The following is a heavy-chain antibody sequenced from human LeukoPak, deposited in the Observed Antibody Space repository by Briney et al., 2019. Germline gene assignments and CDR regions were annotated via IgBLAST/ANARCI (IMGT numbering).Heavy chain of an antibody. CDR2: INANSGTT. J-gene: IGHJ5*01. Sequence: GGSLRLSCAASGFAFSVYAMSWLRQPPGKGLEWVSTINANSGTTSYAASVRGRFTISRDNSKNTLYLQLKTLRADDTATYYCAKPISGGLAVTADWFHPWGQGTLVVVSS. CDR3: AKPISGGLAVTADWFHP. CDR1: GFAFSVYA. D-gene: IGHD6-19*01. V-gene: IGHV3-23*01.